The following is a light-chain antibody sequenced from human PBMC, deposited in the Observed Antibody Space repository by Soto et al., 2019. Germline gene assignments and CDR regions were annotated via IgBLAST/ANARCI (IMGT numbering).Light chain of an antibody. CDR2: GAS. CDR3: QQYRT. Sequence: PEERATLSCRASQSVSSSYLAWYQQKPGQAPRLLIYGASSRATGIPDRFSGSGSGTDFTLTISSLQPDDFATYYCQQYRTFGQGTKVDIK. CDR1: QSVSSSY. J-gene: IGKJ1*01. V-gene: IGKV3-20*01.